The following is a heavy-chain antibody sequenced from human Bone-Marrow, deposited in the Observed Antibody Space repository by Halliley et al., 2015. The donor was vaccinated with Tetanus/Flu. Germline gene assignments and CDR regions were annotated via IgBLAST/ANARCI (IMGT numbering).Heavy chain of an antibody. D-gene: IGHD2-21*01. Sequence: GWIGEISRSGSPNYNPSLKIRVTISLDKSKNHFSLNVNSVTAADTALYYCARGLWSGRVFDDWGQGTLVTVSS. CDR3: ARGLWSGRVFDD. CDR2: ISRSGSP. V-gene: IGHV4-4*02. J-gene: IGHJ4*02.